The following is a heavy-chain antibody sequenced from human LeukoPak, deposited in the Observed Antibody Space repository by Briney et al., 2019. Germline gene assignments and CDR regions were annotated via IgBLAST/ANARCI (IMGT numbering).Heavy chain of an antibody. J-gene: IGHJ5*02. V-gene: IGHV1-2*02. D-gene: IGHD3-16*01. CDR3: AVGYYDYVWGSP. CDR1: GYTFTGYY. Sequence: ASVTVSCKASGYTFTGYYMHWVRQAPGQGLEWMGWINPNSGGTNYAQKFQGRVTMTRDTSISTAYMELSRLRSDDTAVYYCAVGYYDYVWGSPWGQGTLVTVSS. CDR2: INPNSGGT.